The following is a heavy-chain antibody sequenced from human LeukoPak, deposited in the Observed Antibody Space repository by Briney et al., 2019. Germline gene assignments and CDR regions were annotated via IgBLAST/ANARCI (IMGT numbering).Heavy chain of an antibody. D-gene: IGHD5-18*01. CDR2: ITSNGGST. V-gene: IGHV3-64*02. CDR1: GFTFSTYS. CDR3: ARDRGYNFGYSDY. Sequence: GGPLRLSCAASGFTFSTYSMHWVRQAPGKGLEYVSTITSNGGSTYYADSVKGRFTISRDNSRSTLYLQMGSLRAEDMAVYYCARDRGYNFGYSDYWGQGTLVTVSS. J-gene: IGHJ4*02.